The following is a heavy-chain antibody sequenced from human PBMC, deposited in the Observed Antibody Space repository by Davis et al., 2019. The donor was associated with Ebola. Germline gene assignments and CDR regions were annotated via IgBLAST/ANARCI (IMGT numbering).Heavy chain of an antibody. CDR3: ARVAAARPGY. Sequence: GESLKISCAASGFTFSSYAMHWVRQAPGKGLEWVAVISYDGSNKYYADSVKGRFTISRDNSKNTLYLQMNSLRAEDTAVYYCARVAAARPGYWGQGTLVTVSS. CDR1: GFTFSSYA. J-gene: IGHJ4*02. V-gene: IGHV3-30-3*01. CDR2: ISYDGSNK. D-gene: IGHD6-6*01.